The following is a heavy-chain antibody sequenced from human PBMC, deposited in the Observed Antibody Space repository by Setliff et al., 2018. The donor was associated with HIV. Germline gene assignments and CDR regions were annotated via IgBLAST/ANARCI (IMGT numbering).Heavy chain of an antibody. CDR3: AGPRGDEAFDI. CDR2: FIPILDIT. CDR1: GDTSSTYA. D-gene: IGHD3-10*01. J-gene: IGHJ3*02. Sequence: ASVKVSCKASGDTSSTYAINWVRQAPGQGLEWMGQFIPILDITNYSQKFQGRVTITADKSTNTMYMEMTSLTSEDTAVYYCAGPRGDEAFDIWGQGTMVTVSS. V-gene: IGHV1-69*10.